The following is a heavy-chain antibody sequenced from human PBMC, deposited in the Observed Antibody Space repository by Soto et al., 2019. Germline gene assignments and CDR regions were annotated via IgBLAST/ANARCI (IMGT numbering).Heavy chain of an antibody. CDR3: ALRSMAVVPEY. CDR1: GDSISSYY. CDR2: LYYGRSA. J-gene: IGHJ4*02. D-gene: IGHD3-22*01. Sequence: QVQLQESGPGLVKPSETLSLTCAVSGDSISSYYCMWIRQPPGKGLESIGYLYYGRSANYNPSLKSRVTLSVDTATNQCSLTLSSMTAADTAVYCCALRSMAVVPEYWGQGTLVTVSS. V-gene: IGHV4-59*01.